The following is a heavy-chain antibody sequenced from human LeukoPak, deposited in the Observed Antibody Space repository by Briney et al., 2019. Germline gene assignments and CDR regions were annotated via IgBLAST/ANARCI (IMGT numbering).Heavy chain of an antibody. D-gene: IGHD5-18*01. J-gene: IGHJ4*02. CDR2: IIPIFGTA. CDR1: GGTFSSYA. Sequence: EASVKVSCKASGGTFSSYAISWVRQAPGQGLEWMGGIIPIFGTANYAQKFQGRVTITADESTSTAYMELSSLRSEDTAVYYCARVGYSDYFDYWGQGTLVTVSS. V-gene: IGHV1-69*13. CDR3: ARVGYSDYFDY.